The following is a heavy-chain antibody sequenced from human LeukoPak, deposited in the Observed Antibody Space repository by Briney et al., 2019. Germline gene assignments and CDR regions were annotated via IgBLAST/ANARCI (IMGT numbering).Heavy chain of an antibody. J-gene: IGHJ4*02. CDR1: GFSFSSYA. CDR3: AKVATWTYFDS. V-gene: IGHV3-23*01. CDR2: ISASGTAT. Sequence: GGSLRLSCATSGFSFSSYAMTWVRQAPGKGLEWVSVISASGTATYYADSVKGRFTISRDSSKNTLSLQMNSLRAEDTAVYYCAKVATWTYFDSWGQGTLVTVSS. D-gene: IGHD3/OR15-3a*01.